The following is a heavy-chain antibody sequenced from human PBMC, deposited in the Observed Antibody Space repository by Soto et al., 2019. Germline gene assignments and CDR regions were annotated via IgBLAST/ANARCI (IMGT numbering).Heavy chain of an antibody. V-gene: IGHV3-30-3*01. Sequence: GESLKISCAASGFTFSSYAMHWVRQAPGKGLEWVAVISYDGSNKYYADSVKGRFTISRDNSKNTLYLQMNSLRAEDTAVYYCARGSYYGSGSRYGMDVWGQGTTVTVSS. CDR2: ISYDGSNK. D-gene: IGHD3-10*01. CDR1: GFTFSSYA. CDR3: ARGSYYGSGSRYGMDV. J-gene: IGHJ6*02.